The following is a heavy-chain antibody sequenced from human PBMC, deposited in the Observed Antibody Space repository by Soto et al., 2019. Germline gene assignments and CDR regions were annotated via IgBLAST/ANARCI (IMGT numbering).Heavy chain of an antibody. J-gene: IGHJ4*02. V-gene: IGHV1-46*03. CDR2: INPSGGST. CDR1: GYTFTSYY. Sequence: QVQLVQSGAEVKKPGASVKVYCKASGYTFTSYYMHWVRHAPGQGLEWMGIINPSGGSTSYAQKFQGRVTMTRDTSTSTVYMELSSLRSEDTGVYYCARDSVGGAGDYWGQGTLVTVSS. CDR3: ARDSVGGAGDY. D-gene: IGHD1-26*01.